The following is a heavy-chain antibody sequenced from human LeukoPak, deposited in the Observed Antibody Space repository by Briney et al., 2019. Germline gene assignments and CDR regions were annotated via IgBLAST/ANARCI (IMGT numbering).Heavy chain of an antibody. D-gene: IGHD3-16*01. CDR1: GGSISSGGYY. CDR2: IYYTGST. Sequence: SQTLSLTCTVSGGSISSGGYYWSWIRQHPGKGLEWIGYIYYTGSTNYNPSLKSRVTISVDTSKNQFSLKLSSVTAADAAVYYCAIWRDRGWFDPWGQGTLVTVSS. V-gene: IGHV4-31*03. J-gene: IGHJ5*02. CDR3: AIWRDRGWFDP.